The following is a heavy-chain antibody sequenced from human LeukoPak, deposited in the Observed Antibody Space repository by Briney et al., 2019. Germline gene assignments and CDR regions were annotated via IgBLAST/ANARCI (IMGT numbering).Heavy chain of an antibody. CDR3: ARGRYQTYYYDSSGYYYLDY. CDR1: GYTFTNYG. Sequence: ASVKVSCKASGYTFTNYGISWVRQAPGQGLEWMGWISAYNGNTNYAQKLQGRVTMTTDTSTSTAYMELRSLRSDDTAVYYCARGRYQTYYYDSSGYYYLDYWGQGTLATVSS. J-gene: IGHJ4*02. D-gene: IGHD3-22*01. CDR2: ISAYNGNT. V-gene: IGHV1-18*01.